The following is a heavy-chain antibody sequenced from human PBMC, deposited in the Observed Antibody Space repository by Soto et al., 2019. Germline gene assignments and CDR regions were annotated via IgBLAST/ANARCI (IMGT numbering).Heavy chain of an antibody. V-gene: IGHV3-7*03. J-gene: IGHJ4*02. CDR3: ASWGVHDYNY. CDR1: GFTFTDFY. CDR2: IRPDGNET. D-gene: IGHD3-16*01. Sequence: EVQLVQSGGGLVQPGGPLRLSCVGSGFTFTDFYMNWVSQAPGKGLEWVANIRPDGNETNYVASVRGRFTTSRDKTKSSMYFQMNSLRADDTALDFWASWGVHDYNYLGQGTMVTF.